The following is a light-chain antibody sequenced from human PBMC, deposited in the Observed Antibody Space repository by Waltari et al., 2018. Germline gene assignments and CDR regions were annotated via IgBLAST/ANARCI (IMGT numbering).Light chain of an antibody. Sequence: EIEMTQSPATLSVSPGERATVSCRASQSVGNKLAWYQQKPGQAPRLLFYDASTRATGIPVRFSGSGSGTEFTLTISSLQSEDVAVYYCQQYYSSPFTFGPGTKVDIK. CDR3: QQYYSSPFT. J-gene: IGKJ3*01. CDR2: DAS. V-gene: IGKV3-15*01. CDR1: QSVGNK.